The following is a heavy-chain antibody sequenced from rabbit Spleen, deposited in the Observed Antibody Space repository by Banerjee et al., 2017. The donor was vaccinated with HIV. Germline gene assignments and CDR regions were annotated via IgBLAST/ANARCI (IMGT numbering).Heavy chain of an antibody. D-gene: IGHD8-1*01. Sequence: QSLEESGGDLVKPGASLTLTCTASGFSFSSGYYMCWVRQAPGKALEWIACIYAGSSGSTYSAIWAKGRFTISKTSSTTVTLQMTSLTAADTATYFCARDTGSSFSSYGMDLWGPGTLVTVS. V-gene: IGHV1S40*01. CDR3: ARDTGSSFSSYGMDL. CDR1: GFSFSSGYY. J-gene: IGHJ6*01. CDR2: IYAGSSGST.